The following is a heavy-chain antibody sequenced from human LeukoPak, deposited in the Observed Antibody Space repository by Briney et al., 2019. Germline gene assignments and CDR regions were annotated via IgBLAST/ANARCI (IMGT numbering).Heavy chain of an antibody. Sequence: GESLQISCQASGDTFIDTYIAWVRQMAGKGLEWMGISYFDGSDTRYSPSFQGEVTISVDQSIHAAYLQWNSLKTSDTAMYYGARFLHGNSLDYWGEGTLVTVSS. CDR1: GDTFIDTY. J-gene: IGHJ4*02. V-gene: IGHV5-51*01. D-gene: IGHD1-7*01. CDR3: ARFLHGNSLDY. CDR2: SYFDGSDT.